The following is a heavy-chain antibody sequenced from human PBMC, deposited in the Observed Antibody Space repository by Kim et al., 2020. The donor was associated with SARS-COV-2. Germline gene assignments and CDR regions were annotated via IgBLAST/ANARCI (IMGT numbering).Heavy chain of an antibody. J-gene: IGHJ5*02. Sequence: GGSLRLSCAASGFTFSSYSMNWVRQAPGKGLEWVSSISSSSSYIYYADSVKGRFTISRDNAKNSLYLQMNSLRAEDTAVYYCARDRGSSSWGNNWFDPLGQGTLVTVSS. CDR2: ISSSSSYI. V-gene: IGHV3-21*01. D-gene: IGHD6-13*01. CDR3: ARDRGSSSWGNNWFDP. CDR1: GFTFSSYS.